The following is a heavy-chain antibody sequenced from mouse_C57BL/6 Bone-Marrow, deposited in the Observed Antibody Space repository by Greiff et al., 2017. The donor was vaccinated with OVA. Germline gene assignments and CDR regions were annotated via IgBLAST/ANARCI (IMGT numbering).Heavy chain of an antibody. CDR3: ARDYYGNSLDY. CDR2: IYPRSGNT. CDR1: GYTFTSYG. J-gene: IGHJ4*01. Sequence: VQLQQSGAELARPGASVKLSCKASGYTFTSYGISWVKQRTGQGLEWIGEIYPRSGNTYYNEKFKGKATLTADKSSSTSYMELRSLTSEDSAVYFCARDYYGNSLDYWGQGTSVTVSS. V-gene: IGHV1-81*01. D-gene: IGHD2-1*01.